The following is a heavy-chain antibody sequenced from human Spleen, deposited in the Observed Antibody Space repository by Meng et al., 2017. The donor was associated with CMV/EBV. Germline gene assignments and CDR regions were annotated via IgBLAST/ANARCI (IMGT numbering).Heavy chain of an antibody. J-gene: IGHJ6*02. CDR1: GFSFSNYW. Sequence: GESLKISCAASGFSFSNYWMTWVRQAPGKGLEWVANINQDGSEKYFVDAVKGRFTISRDNAENSLYLQMNSLRAEDTAVYYCARDIRLSYSSTSLGLDVWGQGTTVTVSS. D-gene: IGHD2-2*01. CDR3: ARDIRLSYSSTSLGLDV. CDR2: INQDGSEK. V-gene: IGHV3-7*03.